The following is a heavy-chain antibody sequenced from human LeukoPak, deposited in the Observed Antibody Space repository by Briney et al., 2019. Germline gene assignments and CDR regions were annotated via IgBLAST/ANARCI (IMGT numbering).Heavy chain of an antibody. Sequence: PTGRSLRLSCEASGFTFRDFALHWVRQAPGKGLEWVAYISSRRSTIYYADSVKGRFTISRDNAKNSLYLQMNSLRAEDTAVYYCARDLGGNGDSWGQGTLVTVSS. V-gene: IGHV3-48*03. CDR2: ISSRRSTI. CDR3: ARDLGGNGDS. D-gene: IGHD2-21*01. J-gene: IGHJ5*02. CDR1: GFTFRDFA.